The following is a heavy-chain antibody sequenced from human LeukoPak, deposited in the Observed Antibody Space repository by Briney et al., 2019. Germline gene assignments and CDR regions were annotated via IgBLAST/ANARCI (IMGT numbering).Heavy chain of an antibody. CDR2: IYYSRST. D-gene: IGHD3-3*01. CDR3: AIAAGWSNWFDP. CDR1: GGSISSYY. V-gene: IGHV4-59*01. Sequence: TSETLSLTCTVSGGSISSYYWSWIRQPPGKGLEWIGYIYYSRSTNYNPSLKSRVTISVDTSKNQFSLKLSSVTAADTAVYYCAIAAGWSNWFDPWGQGTLVTVSS. J-gene: IGHJ5*02.